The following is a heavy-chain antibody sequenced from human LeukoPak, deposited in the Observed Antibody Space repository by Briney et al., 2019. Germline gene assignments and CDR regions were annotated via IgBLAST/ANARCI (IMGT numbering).Heavy chain of an antibody. D-gene: IGHD5-18*01. CDR1: GFTFSSFA. CDR3: AKAFREFGTSSSYSSFDT. V-gene: IGHV3-23*03. Sequence: GGSLRLSCAASGFTFSSFALSWVRQAPGKGLEWVSGVSYARIATYYADSVKGRFTISRDDSQNILYLQMNGLRAEDTAVYFCAKAFREFGTSSSYSSFDTWGQGTMVTVSS. J-gene: IGHJ3*02. CDR2: VSYARIAT.